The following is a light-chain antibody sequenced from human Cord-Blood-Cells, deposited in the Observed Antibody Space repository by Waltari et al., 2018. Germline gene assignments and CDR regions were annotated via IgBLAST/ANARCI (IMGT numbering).Light chain of an antibody. Sequence: QSALTQPASVSGSPGQSLTISCTGTSSDAGGYNYVSWYQQHPGKAPKLMIYDVSNRPSGVSNRFSGSKSGNTASLTISGLQAEDEADYYCSSYTSSSTWVFGGGTKLTVL. CDR1: SSDAGGYNY. J-gene: IGLJ3*02. CDR3: SSYTSSSTWV. CDR2: DVS. V-gene: IGLV2-14*01.